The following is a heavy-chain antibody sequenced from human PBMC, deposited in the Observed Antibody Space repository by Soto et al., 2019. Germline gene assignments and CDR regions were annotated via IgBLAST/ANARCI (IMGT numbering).Heavy chain of an antibody. CDR3: ARDQTWLWRNIAMDV. Sequence: KPSQTLSLTCTVSGGSSNYSYWTWMRQHAGQGQEWTGRIFTSGTTTYNTSLESRVSMSIDTSKNQFSLNLTSLTAADTAVYYCARDQTWLWRNIAMDVWGQGTTVTVSS. V-gene: IGHV4-4*07. CDR1: GGSSNYSY. J-gene: IGHJ6*02. CDR2: IFTSGTT. D-gene: IGHD6-19*01.